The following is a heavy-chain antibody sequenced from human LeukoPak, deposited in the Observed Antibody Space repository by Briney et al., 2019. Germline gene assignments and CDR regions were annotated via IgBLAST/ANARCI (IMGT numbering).Heavy chain of an antibody. V-gene: IGHV4-4*07. D-gene: IGHD2-15*01. CDR2: IYTSGTT. J-gene: IGHJ4*02. CDR1: GGSISSYY. CDR3: ARDCRGGSCSIGGMGIYFDY. Sequence: SETLSLTCTVSGGSISSYYWSWIRQPAGKGLEWIGRIYTSGTTNYNPSLKSRVTMSVDTSKNQFSLKLSSVTAADTAVYYCARDCRGGSCSIGGMGIYFDYWGQGTLVTVSS.